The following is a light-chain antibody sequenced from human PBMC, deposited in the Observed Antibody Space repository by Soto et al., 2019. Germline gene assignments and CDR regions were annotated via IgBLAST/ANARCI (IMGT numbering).Light chain of an antibody. CDR2: NNN. Sequence: QSVLTQPPSASGTPGQRVTISCSGTSSNIGSNTVNWYQQLPGTAPKLLIYNNNQRPSGVPDRFSGSKSGTSASLAISGLQSEDEADYYCAAWDDSLNALFGTGTKLTVL. CDR1: SSNIGSNT. J-gene: IGLJ1*01. V-gene: IGLV1-44*01. CDR3: AAWDDSLNAL.